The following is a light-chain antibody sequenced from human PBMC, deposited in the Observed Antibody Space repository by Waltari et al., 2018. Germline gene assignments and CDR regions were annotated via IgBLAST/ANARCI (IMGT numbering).Light chain of an antibody. V-gene: IGLV2-23*01. Sequence: QSALTQPASVSGSLGQSITIPCTGTSSAVGNYNLVSWYQQHPGKAPKLMIYEGSKRPSGVSNRFSGSKSASTASLTISGLQAEDEADYYCCSYAGSSTWVFGGGTKLTVL. J-gene: IGLJ3*02. CDR3: CSYAGSSTWV. CDR1: SSAVGNYNL. CDR2: EGS.